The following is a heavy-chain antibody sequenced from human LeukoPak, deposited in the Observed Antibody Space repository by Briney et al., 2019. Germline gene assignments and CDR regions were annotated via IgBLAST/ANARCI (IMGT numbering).Heavy chain of an antibody. Sequence: SETLSLTCSVCGYSIRSVYFWGWIRQPPGTGLEWVASIHDNGITHYNPSLKSRVSISVDTSNNQFSLRMRSVTAAGTAFYYGATGGNIAVAGVLHWGQGALVTVSS. D-gene: IGHD6-19*01. CDR3: ATGGNIAVAGVLH. V-gene: IGHV4-38-2*02. CDR2: IHDNGIT. J-gene: IGHJ4*02. CDR1: GYSIRSVYF.